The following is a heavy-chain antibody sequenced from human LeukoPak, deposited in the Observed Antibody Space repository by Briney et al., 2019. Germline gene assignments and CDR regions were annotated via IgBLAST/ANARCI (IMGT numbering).Heavy chain of an antibody. Sequence: GRSLRLSCAASGFTFDNYAMHWVRQAPGKGLEWLSIISWNSGYIGYADSVKGRFTISRDNAKKSLDLQMNSLRAEDTAFCYCAKVRGTYSSGYFFDYWGQGTLVTVSS. V-gene: IGHV3-9*01. CDR1: GFTFDNYA. D-gene: IGHD6-19*01. J-gene: IGHJ4*02. CDR2: ISWNSGYI. CDR3: AKVRGTYSSGYFFDY.